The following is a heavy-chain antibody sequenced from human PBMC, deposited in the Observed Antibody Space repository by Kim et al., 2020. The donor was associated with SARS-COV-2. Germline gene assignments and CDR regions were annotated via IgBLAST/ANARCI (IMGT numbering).Heavy chain of an antibody. CDR1: GFTFSSYS. CDR2: ISSSSSYI. Sequence: GGSLRLSCAASGFTFSSYSMNWVRQAPGKGLEWVSSISSSSSYIYYADSVKGRFTISRDNVKNSLYLQMNSLRAEDTAVYYCASSPGGIAAAGVDYWGQGTLVTVSS. D-gene: IGHD6-13*01. V-gene: IGHV3-21*01. CDR3: ASSPGGIAAAGVDY. J-gene: IGHJ4*02.